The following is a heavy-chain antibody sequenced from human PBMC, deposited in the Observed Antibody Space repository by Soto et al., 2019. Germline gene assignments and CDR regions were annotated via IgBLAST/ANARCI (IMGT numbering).Heavy chain of an antibody. J-gene: IGHJ4*02. Sequence: SSETLSLSCAVSGGSVSSGGYYWSWIRQPPGKGLEWIGYIYYSGSTNYNPSLKSRVTISVDTSKNQFSLKLSSVTAADTAVYYCARGTYYYDSSGYQGLDYRGQGTLVTV. CDR1: GGSVSSGGYY. CDR3: ARGTYYYDSSGYQGLDY. V-gene: IGHV4-61*08. D-gene: IGHD3-22*01. CDR2: IYYSGST.